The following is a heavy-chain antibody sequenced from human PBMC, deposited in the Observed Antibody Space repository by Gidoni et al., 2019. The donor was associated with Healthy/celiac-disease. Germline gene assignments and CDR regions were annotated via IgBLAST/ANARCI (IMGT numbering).Heavy chain of an antibody. J-gene: IGHJ5*02. D-gene: IGHD6-6*01. V-gene: IGHV3-23*01. CDR2: ISGSGGST. Sequence: EVQLLESGGGLVQPGGSMRLACADSGFTFSSCAMSWVRQAQGEGLEWVSAISGSGGSTYYADSVKGRFTISRDNSKNTLYLQMNSLRAEDTAVYYCAKDHPEYSSSSLPSDWFDPWGQGTLVTVSS. CDR1: GFTFSSCA. CDR3: AKDHPEYSSSSLPSDWFDP.